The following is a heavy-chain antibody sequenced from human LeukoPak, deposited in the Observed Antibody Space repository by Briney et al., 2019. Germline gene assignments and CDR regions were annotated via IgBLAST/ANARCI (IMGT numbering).Heavy chain of an antibody. CDR1: GYTITGYY. J-gene: IGHJ3*02. Sequence: ASVKVSCKASGYTITGYYMHWVRQAPGQGLEWMGWINANNDGSIFAQKFQGRVTMTRDTSINTAYMELSRLRSDDTAVYYCARKRGVGVDTNAFDMWGQGTMVTVSS. CDR2: INANNDGS. V-gene: IGHV1-2*02. D-gene: IGHD3-3*01. CDR3: ARKRGVGVDTNAFDM.